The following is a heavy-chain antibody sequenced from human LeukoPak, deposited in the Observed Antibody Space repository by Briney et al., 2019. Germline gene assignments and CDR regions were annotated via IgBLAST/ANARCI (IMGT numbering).Heavy chain of an antibody. V-gene: IGHV3-23*01. J-gene: IGHJ4*02. CDR1: GFTFSSYS. Sequence: GGSLRLSCAASGFTFSSYSMNWVRQAPGKGLEWVSAISGSGGSTYYADSVKGRFTIPRDNSKNTLYLQMNSLRAEDTAVYYCATRPAVAGSGFDYWGQGTLVTVSS. CDR2: ISGSGGST. CDR3: ATRPAVAGSGFDY. D-gene: IGHD6-19*01.